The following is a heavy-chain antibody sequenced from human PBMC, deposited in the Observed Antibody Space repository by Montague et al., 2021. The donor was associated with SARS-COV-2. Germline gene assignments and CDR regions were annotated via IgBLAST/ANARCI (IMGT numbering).Heavy chain of an antibody. CDR2: INTDGSNS. CDR1: GFSFSDYW. CDR3: AREPGSVDGMDV. D-gene: IGHD4-23*01. V-gene: IGHV3-74*01. J-gene: IGHJ6*02. Sequence: SLRLSCAASGFSFSDYWMHWVHQAPGKGLEWVSRINTDGSNSYYTDSVKGRFTISRDNAKNTLYLQMNSLRAEDTAVYYCAREPGSVDGMDVWGQGTTITVSS.